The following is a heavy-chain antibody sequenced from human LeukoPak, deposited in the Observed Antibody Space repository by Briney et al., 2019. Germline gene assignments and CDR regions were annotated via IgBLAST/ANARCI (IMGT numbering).Heavy chain of an antibody. CDR1: GLTFSSYW. Sequence: GGSLRPSCAASGLTFSSYWMTWVRQAPGKGLEWVANIKPDGSERYYVDSVKGRFTISRDNSKNTLYLQMNSLRAEDTAVYYCASDQMYCSSTSCHPGPFDYWAREPWSPSPQ. CDR2: IKPDGSER. CDR3: ASDQMYCSSTSCHPGPFDY. J-gene: IGHJ4*02. D-gene: IGHD2-2*01. V-gene: IGHV3-7*01.